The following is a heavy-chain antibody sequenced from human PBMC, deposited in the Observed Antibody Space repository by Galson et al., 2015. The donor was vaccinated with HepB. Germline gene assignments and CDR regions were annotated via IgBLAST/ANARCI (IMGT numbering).Heavy chain of an antibody. Sequence: SVKVSCKASGYTLTSYAMHWVRQAPGQRLEWMGWINAGNGNTKYSQKFQGRVTITRDTSASTAYMELSSLRSEDTAVYYCASGGSSWYWNFDYWGQGTLVTVSS. J-gene: IGHJ4*02. CDR2: INAGNGNT. V-gene: IGHV1-3*01. CDR3: ASGGSSWYWNFDY. D-gene: IGHD6-13*01. CDR1: GYTLTSYA.